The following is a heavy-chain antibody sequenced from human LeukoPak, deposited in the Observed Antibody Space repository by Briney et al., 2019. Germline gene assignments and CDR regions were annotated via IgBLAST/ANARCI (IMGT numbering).Heavy chain of an antibody. CDR3: ASGGYYYDSSGPFDY. J-gene: IGHJ4*02. CDR2: IYTSGST. V-gene: IGHV4-4*07. CDR1: GGSISSYY. Sequence: SETLSLTCTVSGGSISSYYWSWIRQPAGKGLEWIGRIYTSGSTNYNPSLKSRVTMSVDTSKNQFSLKLSSVTAADTAVYYCASGGYYYDSSGPFDYWGQGTLVTVFS. D-gene: IGHD3-22*01.